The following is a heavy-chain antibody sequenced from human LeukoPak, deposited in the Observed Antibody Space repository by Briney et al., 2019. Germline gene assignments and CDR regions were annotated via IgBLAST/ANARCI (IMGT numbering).Heavy chain of an antibody. J-gene: IGHJ4*02. CDR2: IYYSGNT. CDR3: ANAREPPYRGIYYYFES. D-gene: IGHD1-26*01. V-gene: IGHV4-59*01. CDR1: GDSITTSY. Sequence: SETLSLTCTASGDSITTSYWSWIRQPPGKGLEWIGYIYYSGNTNYNPSLRSRVTISVDTSKSQFSLHLTSVTAADTAVYYCANAREPPYRGIYYYFESWGQGTLVTVSS.